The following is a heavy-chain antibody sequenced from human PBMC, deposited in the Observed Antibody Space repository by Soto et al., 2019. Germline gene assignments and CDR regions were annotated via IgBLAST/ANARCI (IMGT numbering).Heavy chain of an antibody. CDR1: GGSISSYY. CDR3: ARRNSSSFDY. CDR2: IYYSGST. J-gene: IGHJ4*02. V-gene: IGHV4-59*08. D-gene: IGHD6-13*01. Sequence: SETLSLTCTVSGGSISSYYWSWIRQPPGKGLEWIGYIYYSGSTNYNPSLKSRVTISVDTSKNQFSLKLSSVTAADTAVYYCARRNSSSFDYWGQATLLTVSS.